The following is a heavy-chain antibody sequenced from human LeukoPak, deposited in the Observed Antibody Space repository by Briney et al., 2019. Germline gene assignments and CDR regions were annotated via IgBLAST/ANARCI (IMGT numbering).Heavy chain of an antibody. CDR3: ARGALAVAVDY. J-gene: IGHJ4*02. Sequence: PSETLSLTCAVYGGSFSGYYWSWIRQPLGKGLEWIGDINHSGSTNYNPSLKSRVTISVDTSKNQFSLKLSAVTAADTAVCYCARGALAVAVDYWGQGTLVTVSS. CDR2: INHSGST. CDR1: GGSFSGYY. V-gene: IGHV4-34*01. D-gene: IGHD6-19*01.